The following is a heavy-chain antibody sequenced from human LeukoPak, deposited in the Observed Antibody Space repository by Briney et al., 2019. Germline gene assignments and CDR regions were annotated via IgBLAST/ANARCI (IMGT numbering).Heavy chain of an antibody. J-gene: IGHJ3*02. CDR1: GFTFSSYW. D-gene: IGHD5-12*01. Sequence: GGSLRLSCAASGFTFSSYWMHWVRQAPGKGLVWVSRINSDGSSTSCADSVKGRFTISRDNAKNTLHLQMNSLRAEDTAVYYCARGGYSAYGRRMDVFDIWGQGTMVTVSS. CDR3: ARGGYSAYGRRMDVFDI. V-gene: IGHV3-74*01. CDR2: INSDGSST.